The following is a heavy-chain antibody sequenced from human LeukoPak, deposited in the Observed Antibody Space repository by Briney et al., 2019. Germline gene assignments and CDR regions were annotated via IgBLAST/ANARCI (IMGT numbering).Heavy chain of an antibody. CDR3: AKGASGSYYAAFDI. CDR2: IKQDGSEK. CDR1: GFTFSSYW. J-gene: IGHJ3*02. D-gene: IGHD1-26*01. V-gene: IGHV3-7*03. Sequence: GGSLRLSCAASGFTFSSYWMSWVRQAPGKGLEWVANIKQDGSEKYYVDSVKGRFTISRDNSKNTLYLQMNSLRAEDTAVYYCAKGASGSYYAAFDIWGQGTMVTVSS.